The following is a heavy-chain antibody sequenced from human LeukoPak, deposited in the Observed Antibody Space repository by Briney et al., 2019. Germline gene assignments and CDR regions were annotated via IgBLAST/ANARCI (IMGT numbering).Heavy chain of an antibody. V-gene: IGHV3-23*01. CDR2: IHGNGETT. Sequence: QPGGSLRLSCAASAFRFSSFAMTWVRQAPGKGLEWVSGIHGNGETTYYADSVKGRFTISRDNSRELLYLQMNSLRVEDTAVCYCAKDPNGDYVGAFDSWGQGTMVTVSS. J-gene: IGHJ3*02. CDR1: AFRFSSFA. CDR3: AKDPNGDYVGAFDS. D-gene: IGHD4-17*01.